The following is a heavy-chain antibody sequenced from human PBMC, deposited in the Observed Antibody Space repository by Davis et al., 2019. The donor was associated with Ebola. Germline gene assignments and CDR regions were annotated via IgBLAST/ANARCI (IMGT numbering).Heavy chain of an antibody. V-gene: IGHV3-30-3*01. CDR3: ATVPISYGPGYMDV. Sequence: PGGSLRLSCAASGFTLSTGLTFSTYAMHWVRQAPGKGLEWVAVISYDGGTKHYADSVKGRFTISRDNSKNSLYLQLNSLRAEDTAVYYCATVPISYGPGYMDVWGNGTAVTVSS. CDR1: GFTLSTGLTFSTYA. CDR2: ISYDGGTK. J-gene: IGHJ6*03. D-gene: IGHD3-3*01.